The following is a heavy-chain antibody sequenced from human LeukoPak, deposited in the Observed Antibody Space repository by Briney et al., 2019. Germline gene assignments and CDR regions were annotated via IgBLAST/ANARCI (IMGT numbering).Heavy chain of an antibody. D-gene: IGHD3-10*01. CDR1: GYTFTSYD. Sequence: ASVKVSCKASGYTFTSYDISWVRQAPGQGLEWMGWIGTYKGNTNYARNLRGRVTLTTDTSTSTAYMELRSLRSDDTAVYFCVRGSSSTYYGMDVWGQGTTVTVSS. V-gene: IGHV1-18*01. J-gene: IGHJ6*02. CDR3: VRGSSSTYYGMDV. CDR2: IGTYKGNT.